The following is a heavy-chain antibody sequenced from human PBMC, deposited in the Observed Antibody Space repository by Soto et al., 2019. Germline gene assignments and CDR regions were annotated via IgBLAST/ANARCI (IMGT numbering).Heavy chain of an antibody. CDR2: IYPIDSYT. J-gene: IGHJ4*02. V-gene: IGHV5-10-1*01. CDR1: GYSFTTYW. CDR3: EGDTVNGTTFLDY. Sequence: PGESLKISCEASGYSFTTYWISWVRQMPGKGLEWMGTIYPIDSYTKYSPSFQGHVTISVDKSISTAYLQMNRLRAEDTAVYYCEGDTVNGTTFLDYWGQGTLVTVS. D-gene: IGHD4-17*01.